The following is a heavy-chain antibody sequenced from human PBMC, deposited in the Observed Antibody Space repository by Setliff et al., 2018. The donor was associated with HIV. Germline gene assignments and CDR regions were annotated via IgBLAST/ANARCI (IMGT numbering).Heavy chain of an antibody. CDR2: INHSGGT. Sequence: TSETLSLTCAVYGGSFSDYSWNWIRQPPGKELEWIGEINHSGGTNYNPSLKSRVTISLDTSKNQFSLKLTSVTAADTALYYCAXXXYXYMDVWGKGTTVXVSS. J-gene: IGHJ6*03. CDR1: GGSFSDYS. CDR3: AXXXYXYMDV. V-gene: IGHV4-34*01.